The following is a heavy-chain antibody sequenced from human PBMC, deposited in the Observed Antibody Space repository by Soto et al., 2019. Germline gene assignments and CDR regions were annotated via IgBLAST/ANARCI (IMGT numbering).Heavy chain of an antibody. V-gene: IGHV3-23*01. CDR2: VSGSGDNT. D-gene: IGHD6-6*01. CDR1: GFTFSSYA. J-gene: IGHJ4*02. CDR3: AKDLPPSLWAARASFDY. Sequence: GGSLRLSCVASGFTFSSYAMSWVRQAPGKGLEWVSAVSGSGDNTYYADSGKGRFTISRDNSKNTLSLQMNSLRAEDTAVYFCAKDLPPSLWAARASFDYWGQGTLVTVSS.